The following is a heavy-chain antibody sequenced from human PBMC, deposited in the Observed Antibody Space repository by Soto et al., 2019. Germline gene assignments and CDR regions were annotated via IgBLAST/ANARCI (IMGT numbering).Heavy chain of an antibody. CDR2: INPNSGGT. Sequence: ASVKVSCKSSGYTFTGYYMHWVRQAPGQGLEWMGWINPNSGGTNYAQKFQGRVTMTRDTSISTAYMELSRLRSDDTAVYYCARDRTPVGFWSGYYYYYGMDVWGQGTTVTVSS. V-gene: IGHV1-2*02. D-gene: IGHD3-3*01. CDR1: GYTFTGYY. CDR3: ARDRTPVGFWSGYYYYYGMDV. J-gene: IGHJ6*02.